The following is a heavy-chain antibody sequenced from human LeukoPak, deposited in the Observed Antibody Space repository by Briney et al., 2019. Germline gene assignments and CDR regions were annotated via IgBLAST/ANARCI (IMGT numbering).Heavy chain of an antibody. Sequence: GAALKISFYGSGYRFTSYCIGWGRPRPGKGVEGRGIIYPGESDTRYSPSFQGQVTISADKSISTAYLQWSSLKASDTAMYYCARDGYSSGLAFEIWGQGTMVTVSS. CDR2: IYPGESDT. CDR1: GYRFTSYC. CDR3: ARDGYSSGLAFEI. J-gene: IGHJ3*02. D-gene: IGHD6-19*01. V-gene: IGHV5-51*01.